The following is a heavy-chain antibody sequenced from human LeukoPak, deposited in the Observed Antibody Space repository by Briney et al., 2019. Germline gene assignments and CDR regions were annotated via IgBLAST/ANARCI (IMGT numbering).Heavy chain of an antibody. V-gene: IGHV4-61*05. CDR2: LHYSGST. D-gene: IGHD3-10*01. CDR3: ARHGVDYFGSGSFPTPFDY. Sequence: SETLSLTCTVSGGSISSSSYCWGWIRQPPGKGLEWIGWLHYSGSTNYNPSLKSRVTISVDTSKNQFSLKLSSVTAADTAVYYCARHGVDYFGSGSFPTPFDYWGQGTLVTVSS. J-gene: IGHJ4*02. CDR1: GGSISSSSYC.